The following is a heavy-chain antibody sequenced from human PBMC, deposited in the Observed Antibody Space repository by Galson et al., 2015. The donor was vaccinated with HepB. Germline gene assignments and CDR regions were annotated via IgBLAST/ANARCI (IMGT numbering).Heavy chain of an antibody. CDR3: AKDWEWLRFNLFDY. J-gene: IGHJ4*02. CDR1: GFTFSSYA. D-gene: IGHD5-12*01. Sequence: SLRLSCAASGFTFSSYAMSWVRQAPGKGLEWVSVIYSGGSTYYADSVKGRFTISRDNSKNTLYLQMNSLRAEDTAVYYCAKDWEWLRFNLFDYWGQGTLVTVSS. CDR2: IYSGGST. V-gene: IGHV3-23*03.